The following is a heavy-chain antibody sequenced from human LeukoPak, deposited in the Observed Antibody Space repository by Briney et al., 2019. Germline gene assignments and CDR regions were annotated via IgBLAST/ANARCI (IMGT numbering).Heavy chain of an antibody. D-gene: IGHD6-13*01. Sequence: PSETLSLTCTVSGGSISSYYWSWIRQPPGKGLEWIGYIYYSGSTNYNPSLKSRVPISVDTSKNQFSLKLSSVTAADTAVYYCARDSGSSSWFGFQHWGQGTLVTVSS. CDR3: ARDSGSSSWFGFQH. V-gene: IGHV4-59*01. CDR1: GGSISSYY. CDR2: IYYSGST. J-gene: IGHJ1*01.